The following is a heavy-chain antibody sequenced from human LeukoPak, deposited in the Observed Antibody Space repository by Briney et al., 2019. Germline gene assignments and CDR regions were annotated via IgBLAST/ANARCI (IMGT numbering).Heavy chain of an antibody. D-gene: IGHD3-3*01. V-gene: IGHV3-7*01. CDR1: GFTFSSYW. J-gene: IGHJ6*02. CDR2: IKQDGSEK. Sequence: GGSLRLSCAASGFTFSSYWMSWVRQAPGKGLEWVANIKQDGSEKYYVDSVKGRFTISRDNAKNSLYLQMNSLRAEDTAVYYCAREDTIFGDYGMDVWGQGTTVTVS. CDR3: AREDTIFGDYGMDV.